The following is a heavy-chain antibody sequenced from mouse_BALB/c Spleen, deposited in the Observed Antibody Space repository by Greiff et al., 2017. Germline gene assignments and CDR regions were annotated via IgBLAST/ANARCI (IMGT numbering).Heavy chain of an antibody. V-gene: IGHV5-9-3*01. J-gene: IGHJ4*01. CDR2: ISSGGSYT. Sequence: EVNVVESGGGLVKPGGSLKLSCAASGFTFSSYAMSWVRQTPEKRLEWVATISSGGSYTYYPDSVKGRFTISRDNAKNTLYLQMSSLRSEDTAMYYCARKGMDYWGQGTSVTVSS. CDR3: ARKGMDY. CDR1: GFTFSSYA.